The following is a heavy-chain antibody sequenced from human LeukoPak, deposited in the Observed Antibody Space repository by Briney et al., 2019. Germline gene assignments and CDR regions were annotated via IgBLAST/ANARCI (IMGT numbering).Heavy chain of an antibody. J-gene: IGHJ4*02. V-gene: IGHV3-66*01. Sequence: PGGSLRLSCAASGFTVSSNYMSWVRQAPGKGLEWVSVIYSGGSTYYADSVKGRFTVSRDNSKNTLYLQMNSLRAEDTAVYYCARSSYSAPSDWGQGTLVTVSS. D-gene: IGHD1-26*01. CDR2: IYSGGST. CDR1: GFTVSSNY. CDR3: ARSSYSAPSD.